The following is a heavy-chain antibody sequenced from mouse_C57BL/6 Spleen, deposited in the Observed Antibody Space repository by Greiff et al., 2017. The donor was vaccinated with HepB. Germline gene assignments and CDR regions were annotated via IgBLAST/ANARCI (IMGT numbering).Heavy chain of an antibody. V-gene: IGHV14-4*01. J-gene: IGHJ1*03. CDR1: GFNIKDDY. CDR3: TNGYGSYFDV. Sequence: VQLQQSGAELVRPGASVKLSCTASGFNIKDDYMHWVKQRPEQGLEWIGWIDPENGDTEYASKFQGKATITADTSSNTAYLQLSSLTSEDTAVYYCTNGYGSYFDVWGTGTTVTVSS. D-gene: IGHD1-1*01. CDR2: IDPENGDT.